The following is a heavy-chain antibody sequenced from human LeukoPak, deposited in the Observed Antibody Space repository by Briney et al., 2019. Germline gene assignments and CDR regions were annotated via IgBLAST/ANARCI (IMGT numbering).Heavy chain of an antibody. D-gene: IGHD3-22*01. V-gene: IGHV3-21*03. J-gene: IGHJ4*02. CDR3: ARADYYDSSGYYSSTTDY. CDR1: GFTFSSYN. Sequence: PGGSLRLSCAASGFTFSSYNMNWVRQAPGTGLEWVSSISSSGTYIFYADSVKGRFTISRDNAKNSLYLQMNSLRAEDTAVYYCARADYYDSSGYYSSTTDYWGQGTLVTVSS. CDR2: ISSSGTYI.